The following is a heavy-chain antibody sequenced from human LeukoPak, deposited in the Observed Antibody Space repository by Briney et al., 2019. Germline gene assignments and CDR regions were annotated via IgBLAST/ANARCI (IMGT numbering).Heavy chain of an antibody. CDR2: IRYDGSNK. V-gene: IGHV3-30*02. Sequence: GGSLRPSCAASGFTFSNFGMHWVRRAPGKGLEWVAFIRYDGSNKYYADSVKGRFTISRDNSKNTLYLQMNSLRAEDTAVYYCAKGYSSSWYWGQGTLVTVSS. J-gene: IGHJ4*02. CDR3: AKGYSSSWY. D-gene: IGHD6-13*01. CDR1: GFTFSNFG.